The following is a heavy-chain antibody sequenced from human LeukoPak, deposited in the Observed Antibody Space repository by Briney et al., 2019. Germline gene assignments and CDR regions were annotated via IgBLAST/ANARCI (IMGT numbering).Heavy chain of an antibody. J-gene: IGHJ4*02. CDR1: GGSISSYY. CDR2: IYTSGST. Sequence: SETLSLTCTVSGGSISSYYWSWIRQPAGKGLEWIGRIYTSGSTNYNPSLKSRVTMSVDTSQNQFSLKLSSVTAADTAVYYCARGQYYYGSGSHRFDYWGQGTLVTVSS. V-gene: IGHV4-4*07. D-gene: IGHD3-10*01. CDR3: ARGQYYYGSGSHRFDY.